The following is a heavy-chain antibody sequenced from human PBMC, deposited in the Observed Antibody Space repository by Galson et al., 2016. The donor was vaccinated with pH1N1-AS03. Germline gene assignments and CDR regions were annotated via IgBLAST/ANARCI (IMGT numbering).Heavy chain of an antibody. Sequence: SVKVSCKASGYTFPNFGMSWVRQAPGQGLEWMGWISPYNGNTQYARRLEGRVTMTTDTSTNTAYLELRSLTYDATAVYYCARAAPFDPWGHGTLVIVSS. CDR1: GYTFPNFG. CDR3: ARAAPFDP. V-gene: IGHV1-18*04. J-gene: IGHJ5*02. D-gene: IGHD2-15*01. CDR2: ISPYNGNT.